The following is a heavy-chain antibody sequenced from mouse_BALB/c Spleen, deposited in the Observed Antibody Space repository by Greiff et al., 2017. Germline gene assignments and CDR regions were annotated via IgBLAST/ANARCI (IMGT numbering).Heavy chain of an antibody. V-gene: IGHV14-1*02. D-gene: IGHD1-1*01. CDR1: GFNIKDYY. CDR3: ATDYGSSYGAWFAY. Sequence: EVQLQQSGAELVRPGALVKLSCKASGFNIKDYYMHWVKQRPEQGLEWIGWIDPENGNTIYDPKFQGKASITADTSSNTAYLQLSSLTSEDTAVYYCATDYGSSYGAWFAYWGQGTLVTVSA. CDR2: IDPENGNT. J-gene: IGHJ3*01.